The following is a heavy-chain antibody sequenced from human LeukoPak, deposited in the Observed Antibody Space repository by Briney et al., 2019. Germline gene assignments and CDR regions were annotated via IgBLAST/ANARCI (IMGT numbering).Heavy chain of an antibody. CDR1: GGSISSGGYY. J-gene: IGHJ4*02. CDR3: ARSSVVAATPVY. CDR2: IYYSGST. Sequence: SETLSLTCTVSGGSISSGGYYWSWIRQHPGKGLEWIGYIYYSGSTYYNPSLKSRVTISVVTSKNQFSLKLSSVTAADTAVYYCARSSVVAATPVYWGQGTLVTVSS. D-gene: IGHD2-15*01. V-gene: IGHV4-31*03.